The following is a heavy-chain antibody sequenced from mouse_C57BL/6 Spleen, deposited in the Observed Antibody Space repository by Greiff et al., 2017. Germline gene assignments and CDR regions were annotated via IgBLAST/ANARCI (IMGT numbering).Heavy chain of an antibody. V-gene: IGHV1-59*01. CDR1: GYTFTSYW. CDR2: IDPSDSYT. Sequence: QVQLQQPGAELVRPGTSVKLSCKASGYTFTSYWMHWVKQRPGQGLEWIGVIDPSDSYTNYNQKFKGKATLTVDTSSSTAYMQLSSLTSADSAVYYCDPVTTGDYWGQGTTLTVSS. D-gene: IGHD2-3*01. J-gene: IGHJ2*01. CDR3: DPVTTGDY.